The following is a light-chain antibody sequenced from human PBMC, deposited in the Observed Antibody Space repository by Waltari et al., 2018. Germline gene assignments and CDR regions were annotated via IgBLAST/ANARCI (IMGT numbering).Light chain of an antibody. CDR2: DVS. V-gene: IGLV2-14*03. CDR3: SSYTSSTTLLLI. CDR1: SSDVGGYNY. Sequence: QSALTQPASVSGSPGQSITISCTGTSSDVGGYNYVSWYQKHPGKAPKRLIYDVSNRPSGVSNRFSASKSGNTASLIISGLQAEDEADYYCSSYTSSTTLLLIFGGGTKLTVL. J-gene: IGLJ2*01.